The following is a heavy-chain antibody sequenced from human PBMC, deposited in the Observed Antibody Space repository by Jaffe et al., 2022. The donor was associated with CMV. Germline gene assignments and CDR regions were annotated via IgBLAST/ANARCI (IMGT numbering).Heavy chain of an antibody. J-gene: IGHJ5*02. CDR1: GFTVSSNY. CDR3: ARENYGSGSYPNWFDP. D-gene: IGHD3-10*01. CDR2: IYSGGST. V-gene: IGHV3-53*01. Sequence: EVQLVESGGGLIQPGGSLRLSCAASGFTVSSNYMSWVRQAPGKGLEWVSVIYSGGSTYYADSVKGRFTISRDNSKNTLYLQMNSLRAEDTAVYYCARENYGSGSYPNWFDPWGQGTLVTVSS.